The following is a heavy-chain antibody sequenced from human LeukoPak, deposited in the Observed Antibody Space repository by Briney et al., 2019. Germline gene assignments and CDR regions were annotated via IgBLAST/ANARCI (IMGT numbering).Heavy chain of an antibody. J-gene: IGHJ4*02. CDR1: VYTFTNHV. Sequence: ASVKDSCKGSVYTFTNHVMHWVRQPPAQGLEWMGWIHTNTGNPTYAQGFTGRFVFSLDTSVSTAYLQISSLEAEDTAVYYCARDRGITMVRGDFDYWGQGTLVTVSS. CDR2: IHTNTGNP. D-gene: IGHD3-10*01. CDR3: ARDRGITMVRGDFDY. V-gene: IGHV7-4-1*02.